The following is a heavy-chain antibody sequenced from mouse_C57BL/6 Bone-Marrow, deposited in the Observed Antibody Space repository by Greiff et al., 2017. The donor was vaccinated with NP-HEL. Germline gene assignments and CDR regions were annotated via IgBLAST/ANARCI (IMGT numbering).Heavy chain of an antibody. Sequence: EVQRVESGEGLVKPGGSLKLSCAASGFTFSSYAMSWVRQTPEKRLEWVAYISSGGDYIYYADTVKGRFTISRDNARNTLYLQMSSLKSEDTAMYYCTRAPYYGSSYAYFDVWGTGTTVTVSS. J-gene: IGHJ1*03. D-gene: IGHD1-1*01. CDR2: ISSGGDYI. V-gene: IGHV5-9-1*02. CDR1: GFTFSSYA. CDR3: TRAPYYGSSYAYFDV.